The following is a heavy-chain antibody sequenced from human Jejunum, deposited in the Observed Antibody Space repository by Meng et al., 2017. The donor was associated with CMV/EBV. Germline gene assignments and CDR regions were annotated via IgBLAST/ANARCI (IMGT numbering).Heavy chain of an antibody. CDR2: IYTNGRA. D-gene: IGHD3-22*01. V-gene: IGHV4-4*07. J-gene: IGHJ4*02. CDR1: GGSLTNYY. CDR3: ARSGYYYDTTGYSPFDY. Sequence: QGRMQGSGPDLWSPSETLSLTCSVSGGSLTNYYWNWIRQTAGKGLEWIGRIYTNGRAIYHPSLVSRVTISEDTSKNQFSLRLTSVTAADTAVYYCARSGYYYDTTGYSPFDYWGQGALVTVSS.